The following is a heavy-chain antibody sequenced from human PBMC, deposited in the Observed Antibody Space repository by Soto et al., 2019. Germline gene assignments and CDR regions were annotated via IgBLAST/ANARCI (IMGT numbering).Heavy chain of an antibody. V-gene: IGHV4-4*07. Sequence: SETLSLTCAVYGGSFSGYHWNWIRQPAGKRLEWIGRVYSSGSANYNPSLNSRATMSVDTSKDQFSLRLVSLTAADTAVYYCAREGVAATGTWWFDPWGQGTLVTVSS. CDR2: VYSSGSA. CDR1: GGSFSGYH. CDR3: AREGVAATGTWWFDP. D-gene: IGHD6-13*01. J-gene: IGHJ5*02.